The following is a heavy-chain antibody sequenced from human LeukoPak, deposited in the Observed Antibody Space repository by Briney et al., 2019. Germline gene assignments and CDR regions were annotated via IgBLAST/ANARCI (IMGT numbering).Heavy chain of an antibody. J-gene: IGHJ6*03. CDR3: ARGVWYCSGGSCYKYYYYYMDV. D-gene: IGHD2-15*01. CDR1: GGSFSGYY. Sequence: SETLSLTCAVSGGSFSGYYWSWIRQPPGKGLEWIGEINHTGSTNYNPSLKSRVTISVDTSKNQFSLKLSSVTAADTAVYYCARGVWYCSGGSCYKYYYYYMDVWGKGTRVTLSS. V-gene: IGHV4-34*01. CDR2: INHTGST.